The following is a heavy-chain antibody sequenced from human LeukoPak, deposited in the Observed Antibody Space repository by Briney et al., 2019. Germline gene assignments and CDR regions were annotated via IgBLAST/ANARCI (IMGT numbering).Heavy chain of an antibody. CDR3: ASTPGIATTGSPRLGAFGI. J-gene: IGHJ3*02. Sequence: GGSLRLSCAASGFTFSSYSMNWVRQAPGKGLEWVSYISSSSSTIYYADSVKGRFTISRDNAKNSLYLQMNSLRAEDTAVYYCASTPGIATTGSPRLGAFGIWGQGTMVTVSS. CDR2: ISSSSSTI. CDR1: GFTFSSYS. D-gene: IGHD6-13*01. V-gene: IGHV3-48*01.